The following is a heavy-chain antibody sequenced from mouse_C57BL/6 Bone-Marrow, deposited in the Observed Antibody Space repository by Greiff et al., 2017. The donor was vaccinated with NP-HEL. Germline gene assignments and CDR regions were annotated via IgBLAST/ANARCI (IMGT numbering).Heavy chain of an antibody. D-gene: IGHD2-2*01. CDR3: ARRRFPVYGYDGAY. CDR2: IYPRSGNT. Sequence: VQLQQSGAELARPGASVKLSCKASGYTFTSYGISWVKQRTGQGLEWIGEIYPRSGNTYYNEKFKGKATLTADKSSSTAYMELRSLTSEDSAVYFCARRRFPVYGYDGAYWGQGTLVTVSA. CDR1: GYTFTSYG. V-gene: IGHV1-81*01. J-gene: IGHJ3*01.